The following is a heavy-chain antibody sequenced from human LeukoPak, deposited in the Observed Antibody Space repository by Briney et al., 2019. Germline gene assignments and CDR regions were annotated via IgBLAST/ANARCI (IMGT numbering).Heavy chain of an antibody. Sequence: SETLSLTCAVYGGSFSGYYWSWIRQPPGKGLEWIGEINHSGSTNYNPSLKSRVTISVDTSKNQFSLKLSSVTAADTAVYYCARGVVITPDYYYYMDVWGKGTTVTVSS. CDR1: GGSFSGYY. CDR2: INHSGST. V-gene: IGHV4-34*01. CDR3: ARGVVITPDYYYYMDV. J-gene: IGHJ6*03. D-gene: IGHD3-22*01.